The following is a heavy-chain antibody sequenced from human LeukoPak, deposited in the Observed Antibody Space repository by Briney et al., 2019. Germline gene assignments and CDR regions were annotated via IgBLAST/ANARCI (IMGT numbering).Heavy chain of an antibody. Sequence: TSETLSLTCAVYGGSFSGYYWSWIRQPPGKGLEWIGKINHSGSTNYNPSLKSRVTISVDTSKNQFSLKLSSVTAADTAVYYCARGRHRGSYSGHRSDYWGQGTLVTVSA. D-gene: IGHD1-26*01. V-gene: IGHV4-34*01. CDR3: ARGRHRGSYSGHRSDY. CDR1: GGSFSGYY. CDR2: INHSGST. J-gene: IGHJ4*02.